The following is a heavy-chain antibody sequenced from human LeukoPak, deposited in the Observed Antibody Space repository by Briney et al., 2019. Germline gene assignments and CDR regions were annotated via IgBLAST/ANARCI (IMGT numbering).Heavy chain of an antibody. CDR2: IYYSGST. Sequence: SETLSLTCTVSGGSISSYYWSWIRQPPGKGLEWIGYIYYSGSTNYNPSLKSRVTISVDTSKNQFSLKLSSVTAADTAVYYCGAHYYDSFDYWGQGTLVTVSS. V-gene: IGHV4-59*01. CDR1: GGSISSYY. CDR3: GAHYYDSFDY. D-gene: IGHD3-22*01. J-gene: IGHJ4*02.